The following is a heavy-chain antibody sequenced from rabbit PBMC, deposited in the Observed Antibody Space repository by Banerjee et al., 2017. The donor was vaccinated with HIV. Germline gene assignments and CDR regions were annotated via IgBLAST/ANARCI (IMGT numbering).Heavy chain of an antibody. D-gene: IGHD1-1*01. V-gene: IGHV1S40*01. J-gene: IGHJ4*01. Sequence: QSLEESGGDLVKPGASLTLTCTASGFSFSSNYYMCWVRQAPGKGLEWIACIYAGSSGSTYYANWAKGRFTISKTSSTTVTLQMTSLTAADTATYFCAHASSSSYYDPYYFNLWGQGTLVTVS. CDR2: IYAGSSGST. CDR3: AHASSSSYYDPYYFNL. CDR1: GFSFSSNYY.